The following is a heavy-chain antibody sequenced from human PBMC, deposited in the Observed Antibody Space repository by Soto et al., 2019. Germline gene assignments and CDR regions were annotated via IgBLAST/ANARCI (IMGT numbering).Heavy chain of an antibody. CDR1: GFTFSSYS. V-gene: IGHV3-21*01. D-gene: IGHD4-17*01. CDR2: ISRSSSYI. CDR3: ARDNGYYGDYVAFDI. J-gene: IGHJ3*02. Sequence: EVQLVESGGGLVKPGGSLRLSCAASGFTFSSYSMNWVLQAPGKGLEWVSSISRSSSYIYYADAVKGRFTISRDNAKNSPYLQMNSQRAEDTAVYYCARDNGYYGDYVAFDIWGQGKMVTVSS.